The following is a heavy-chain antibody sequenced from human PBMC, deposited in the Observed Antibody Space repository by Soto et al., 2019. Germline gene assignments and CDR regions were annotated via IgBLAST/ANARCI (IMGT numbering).Heavy chain of an antibody. CDR1: GGSVSSGSYY. CDR2: IYYSGST. V-gene: IGHV4-61*01. D-gene: IGHD3-9*01. Sequence: PSETLSLTCTVSGGSVSSGSYYWSWIRQPPGKGLEWIGYIYYSGSTNYNPSLKSRVTISVDTSKNQFSLKLSSVTAADTAVYYCAREHLRDYDILTGYYSWFDPWGQGTLVTVSS. J-gene: IGHJ5*02. CDR3: AREHLRDYDILTGYYSWFDP.